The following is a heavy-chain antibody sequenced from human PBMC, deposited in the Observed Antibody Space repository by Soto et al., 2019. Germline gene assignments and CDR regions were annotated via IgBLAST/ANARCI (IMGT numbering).Heavy chain of an antibody. Sequence: GGSMKVSRQASGGSFSNFGISWVRQAPGQGLEWMGGIVPVFGRPNYAQRFRGRLTITADESTSTGYMELISLRSDDTAVYYCAREGSGYNFWGQGTQVTVSS. CDR1: GGSFSNFG. J-gene: IGHJ4*02. D-gene: IGHD5-12*01. CDR3: AREGSGYNF. V-gene: IGHV1-69*13. CDR2: IVPVFGRP.